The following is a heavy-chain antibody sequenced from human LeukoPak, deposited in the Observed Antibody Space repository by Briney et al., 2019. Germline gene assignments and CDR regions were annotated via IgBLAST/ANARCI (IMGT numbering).Heavy chain of an antibody. Sequence: SGPALVQPTETLTLTCAFSGFSLTTDGTCVSWIRQSPGKALEWLARIDWDDEEFYSPSLKTRLTISKDTSTNWVVLSMTNVDPVDSATYYCARTLWDSSATQRHYYADTWGQGALVTVSS. CDR3: ARTLWDSSATQRHYYADT. CDR1: GFSLTTDGTC. CDR2: IDWDDEE. D-gene: IGHD3-22*01. J-gene: IGHJ5*02. V-gene: IGHV2-70*17.